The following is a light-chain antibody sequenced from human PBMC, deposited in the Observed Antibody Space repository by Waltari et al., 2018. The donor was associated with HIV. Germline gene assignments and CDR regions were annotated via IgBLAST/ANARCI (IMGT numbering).Light chain of an antibody. Sequence: QMTQSLSYVSESVGGVVSLSCRASQNIGRSLAWYQLKPGKAPKLVVYEASRLNDGVPARFHGTGSRSNFTLDINNLQSEDFATYVCQQATTFPHTFG. J-gene: IGKJ2*01. CDR2: EAS. CDR1: QNIGRS. V-gene: IGKV1-12*01. CDR3: QQATTFPHT.